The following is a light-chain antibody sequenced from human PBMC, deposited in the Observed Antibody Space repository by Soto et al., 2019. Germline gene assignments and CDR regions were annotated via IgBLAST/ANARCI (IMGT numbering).Light chain of an antibody. Sequence: QSALTQPPSASGSPGQSVTISCTGTSSDVGGYKYVSWYQQHPGEAPKVILYEVSQRPSGVSDRFSGSKSGNTASLTVSGLQAEDEADYYCVSHAGTTTIFGTGPKLTVL. V-gene: IGLV2-8*01. CDR1: SSDVGGYKY. CDR3: VSHAGTTTI. J-gene: IGLJ1*01. CDR2: EVS.